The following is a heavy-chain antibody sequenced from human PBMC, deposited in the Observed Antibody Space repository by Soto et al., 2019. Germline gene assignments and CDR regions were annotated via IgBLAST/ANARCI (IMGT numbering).Heavy chain of an antibody. CDR2: ISGGSKSI. V-gene: IGHV3-48*02. CDR1: GFPFSSYA. J-gene: IGHJ6*02. D-gene: IGHD3-10*01. Sequence: GGSLRLSCAASGFPFSSYATNWVRQAPGKGLEWVSYISGGSKSIYYAASVKGRFTISRDNAKNSLYLEMNSLRDEDTAVYSCVRDSRRGYGMDVWGPGTTVTVSS. CDR3: VRDSRRGYGMDV.